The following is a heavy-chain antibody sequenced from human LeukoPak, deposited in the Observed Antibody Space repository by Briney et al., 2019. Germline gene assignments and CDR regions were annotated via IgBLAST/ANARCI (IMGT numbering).Heavy chain of an antibody. CDR3: ARGGVESDRSDYSSFDY. CDR1: GFTVSSNH. CDR2: IYTGGGT. Sequence: GGSLRLSCAASGFTVSSNHMSWVRQAPGKGLEWVSVIYTGGGTYYADSVKGRFTISRDNSKNTLYLQMNSLRAEDTAVYYCARGGVESDRSDYSSFDYWGQGTLVTVSS. J-gene: IGHJ4*02. D-gene: IGHD3-22*01. V-gene: IGHV3-53*01.